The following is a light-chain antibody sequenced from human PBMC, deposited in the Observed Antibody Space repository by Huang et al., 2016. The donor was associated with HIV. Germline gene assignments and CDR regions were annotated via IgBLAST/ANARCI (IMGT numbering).Light chain of an antibody. Sequence: EIVMTQSPATLSVSAGERATLSCKASQSVSNNLAWYQQRPGQDPRLLIYDASTRATGVPARFSGSGSGTEFTLTISSLQSEDFAVYYCQQYNNWPPRYTFGQGTKLEIK. J-gene: IGKJ2*01. CDR1: QSVSNN. CDR3: QQYNNWPPRYT. V-gene: IGKV3-15*01. CDR2: DAS.